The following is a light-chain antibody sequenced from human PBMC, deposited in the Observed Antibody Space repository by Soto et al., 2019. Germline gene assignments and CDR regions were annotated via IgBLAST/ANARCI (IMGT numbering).Light chain of an antibody. V-gene: IGKV3-11*01. J-gene: IGKJ5*01. Sequence: EIVLTQSPATLSLSPGESATLSSRASRSVGSYLAWYQQKPGQAPRILIYDASNRPTDIPDRFSGSGSGTDLNLTISSLEPEDFAVYYCQQRSNWPLACGQGTRLEI. CDR3: QQRSNWPLA. CDR1: RSVGSY. CDR2: DAS.